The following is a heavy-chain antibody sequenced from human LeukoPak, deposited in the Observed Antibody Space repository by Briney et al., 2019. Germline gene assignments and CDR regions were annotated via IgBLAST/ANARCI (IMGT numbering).Heavy chain of an antibody. CDR1: GFTLSTYS. CDR2: ITSPVGHI. Sequence: GGSLRLSCAASGFTLSTYSMNWVRQAPGKGLEWVASITSPVGHIYYADSLKGRITISRDNAKSSLYLQMNSLRAEDTAVYYCATDGQSSGWYGFDYWGHGTLVTVSS. CDR3: ATDGQSSGWYGFDY. V-gene: IGHV3-21*01. D-gene: IGHD6-19*01. J-gene: IGHJ4*01.